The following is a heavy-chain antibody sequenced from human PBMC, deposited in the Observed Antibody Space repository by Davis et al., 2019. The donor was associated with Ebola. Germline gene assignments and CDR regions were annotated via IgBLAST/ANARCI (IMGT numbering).Heavy chain of an antibody. Sequence: GESLKISCAASGFSFSYYAMNWVRQAPGKGLDWVSFISSSSSYIYYADSVKGRFTISRDNAKNSLYLQMNSLRAEDTAVYYCALLQVLGYCSGNSCYSLDYWGPGTLVTVSS. CDR2: ISSSSSYI. CDR3: ALLQVLGYCSGNSCYSLDY. J-gene: IGHJ4*02. D-gene: IGHD2-15*01. CDR1: GFSFSYYA. V-gene: IGHV3-21*01.